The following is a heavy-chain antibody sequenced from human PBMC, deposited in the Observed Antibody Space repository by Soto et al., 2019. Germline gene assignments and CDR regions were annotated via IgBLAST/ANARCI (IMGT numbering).Heavy chain of an antibody. CDR2: ISGSGGST. Sequence: HPGGSLRLSCAASGFTFSSYAMSWVLQAPGKGREWVSAISGSGGSTYYADSVKGRFTISRDNSKNTLYLQMNSLRAEDTAVYYCANRRGIVDTIVPDYWGQGTLVTVSS. V-gene: IGHV3-23*01. J-gene: IGHJ4*02. CDR3: ANRRGIVDTIVPDY. D-gene: IGHD5-12*01. CDR1: GFTFSSYA.